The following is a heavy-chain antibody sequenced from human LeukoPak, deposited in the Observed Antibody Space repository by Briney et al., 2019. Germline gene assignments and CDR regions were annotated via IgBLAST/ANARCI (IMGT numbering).Heavy chain of an antibody. D-gene: IGHD3-16*01. V-gene: IGHV1-46*01. CDR2: INPSGGST. J-gene: IGHJ5*02. CDR1: GYTFTSYY. CDR3: ARDLKRSRARWENLGLDP. Sequence: ASVKVSCKASGYTFTSYYMHWVRQAPGQGLEWMGIINPSGGSTSYAQKFQGRVTMTRDMSTSTAYMELRSLRSDDTAVYYCARDLKRSRARWENLGLDPWGQGTLVTVSS.